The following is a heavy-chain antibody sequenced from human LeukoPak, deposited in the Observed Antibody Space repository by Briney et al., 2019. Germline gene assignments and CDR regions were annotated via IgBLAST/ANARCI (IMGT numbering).Heavy chain of an antibody. CDR2: ISAYNGNT. J-gene: IGHJ4*02. D-gene: IGHD3-22*01. V-gene: IGHV1-18*01. CDR3: ARDSYDSSGYYLDY. CDR1: GYTFTSSG. Sequence: ASVKVSCKASGYTFTSSGISWVRQAPGQGLEWMGWISAYNGNTNYAQKLQGRVTMTTDTSTSTAYMELRSLRSDDTAVYYCARDSYDSSGYYLDYWGQGILVTVSA.